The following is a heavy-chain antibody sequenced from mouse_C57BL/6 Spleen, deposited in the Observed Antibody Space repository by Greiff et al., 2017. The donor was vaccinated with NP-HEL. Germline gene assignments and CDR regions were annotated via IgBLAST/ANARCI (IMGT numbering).Heavy chain of an antibody. Sequence: EVHLVESGPGLVKPSQSLSLTCSVTGYSITSGYYWNWIRQFPGNKLEWLGYISYDGSNNYNPSLKNRISITRDTSKNQFFLKLNSVTTEDTATYYCARDRYYYFYFDYWGQGTTLTVSS. D-gene: IGHD1-1*01. V-gene: IGHV3-6*01. CDR2: ISYDGSN. CDR1: GYSITSGYY. CDR3: ARDRYYYFYFDY. J-gene: IGHJ2*01.